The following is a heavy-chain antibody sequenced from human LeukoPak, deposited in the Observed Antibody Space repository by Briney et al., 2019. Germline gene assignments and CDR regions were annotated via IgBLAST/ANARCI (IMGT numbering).Heavy chain of an antibody. J-gene: IGHJ4*02. V-gene: IGHV1-3*01. Sequence: ASVKVSCKASGYIFTNYAIRWVRQAPGQRLEWMGWINAGNGKANYSQKFRGRVTLTRDTSASTAYMELSSLRSADTAVYYCARGYYDLLTGHVVTYYFDYWGQGTLVTVSS. D-gene: IGHD3-9*01. CDR3: ARGYYDLLTGHVVTYYFDY. CDR1: GYIFTNYA. CDR2: INAGNGKA.